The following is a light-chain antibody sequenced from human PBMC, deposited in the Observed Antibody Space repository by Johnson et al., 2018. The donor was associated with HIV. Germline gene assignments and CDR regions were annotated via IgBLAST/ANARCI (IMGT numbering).Light chain of an antibody. CDR3: GTWDNSLNTGGV. J-gene: IGLJ1*01. CDR2: ENN. CDR1: SSNIGTNY. Sequence: QSVLTQPPSVSAAPGQNVTISCSGGSSNIGTNYVSWYQQFPGTAPKLLIYENNKRPSGIPDRISGSKSGTSAILGITGRQTGDEADYHCGTWDNSLNTGGVVGAGTKVTVL. V-gene: IGLV1-51*02.